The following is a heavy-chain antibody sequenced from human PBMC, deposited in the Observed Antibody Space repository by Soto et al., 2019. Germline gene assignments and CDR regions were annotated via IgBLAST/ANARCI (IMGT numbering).Heavy chain of an antibody. V-gene: IGHV1-69*02. D-gene: IGHD3-10*01. J-gene: IGHJ4*02. Sequence: QVQLVQSGTEVKKPGSSVKVSCKASGDTFSFYTINWVRQAPGLGLEWVGRINPIVSMSNYAQKFQGRVSMTAHTSTITAYMELRSLRSDDTAMYFCPASYGSAYRAFDYWGQGALVIVSS. CDR3: PASYGSAYRAFDY. CDR2: INPIVSMS. CDR1: GDTFSFYT.